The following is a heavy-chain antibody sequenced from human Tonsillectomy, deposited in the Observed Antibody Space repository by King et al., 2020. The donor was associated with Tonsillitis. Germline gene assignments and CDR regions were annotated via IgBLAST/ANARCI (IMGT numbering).Heavy chain of an antibody. J-gene: IGHJ5*02. CDR1: GSTFSRHW. Sequence: VQLVESGGGLVQPGGSLRLAWEASGSTFSRHWMHWVRQAQGKGLIGVSRIHGDGNSTSYADSVKGRFTISRDNAKNTLYLQMNSLRAEDTAMYYCARVLIPCILAPWGQRTLVTVSS. V-gene: IGHV3-74*01. CDR2: IHGDGNST. CDR3: ARVLIPCILAP. D-gene: IGHD2-8*01.